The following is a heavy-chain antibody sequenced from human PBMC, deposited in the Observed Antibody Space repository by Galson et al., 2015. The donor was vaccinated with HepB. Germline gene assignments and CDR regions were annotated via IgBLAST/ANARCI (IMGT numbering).Heavy chain of an antibody. CDR2: ISSSSSTM. J-gene: IGHJ4*02. Sequence: SLRLSCAASGFTFSSYSMNWVRQAPGKGLEWVSYISSSSSTMYYADSVKGRFTISRDNAKNSLYLQMNSLRAEDTAVYYCARDSMVRGVIPYYFDYWGQGTLVTVSS. V-gene: IGHV3-48*04. D-gene: IGHD3-10*01. CDR1: GFTFSSYS. CDR3: ARDSMVRGVIPYYFDY.